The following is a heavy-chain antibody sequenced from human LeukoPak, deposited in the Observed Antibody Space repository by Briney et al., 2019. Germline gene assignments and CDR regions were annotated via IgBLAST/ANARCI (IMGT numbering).Heavy chain of an antibody. CDR3: AKRGIAVAGTPFDY. J-gene: IGHJ4*02. CDR2: TSGSGGST. V-gene: IGHV3-23*01. CDR1: GFTFSSYA. D-gene: IGHD6-19*01. Sequence: GGPLRLSCAASGFTFSSYAMSWVRQAPGKWLERVSATSGSGGSTYYADSVKGRFTISRDNSKNTLYLQMNSLRAEDTAVYYCAKRGIAVAGTPFDYWGQGTLVTVSS.